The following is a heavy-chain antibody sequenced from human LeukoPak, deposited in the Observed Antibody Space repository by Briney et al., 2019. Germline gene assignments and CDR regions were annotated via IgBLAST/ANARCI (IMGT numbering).Heavy chain of an antibody. CDR3: ARGPYAYTSSATLGSYNWFDP. D-gene: IGHD2-2*02. Sequence: GASLKISCKGSGYSFPNYWICRVRQMPGKGLEWMGIIYPGDSHTRYSPSFQDQVTISVDKSISTAYLQWSSLKASDTAMYYCARGPYAYTSSATLGSYNWFDPWGQGSLVTVSS. J-gene: IGHJ5*02. CDR1: GYSFPNYW. V-gene: IGHV5-51*01. CDR2: IYPGDSHT.